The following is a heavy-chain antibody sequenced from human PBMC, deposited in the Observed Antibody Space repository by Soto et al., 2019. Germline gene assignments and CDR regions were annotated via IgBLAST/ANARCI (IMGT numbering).Heavy chain of an antibody. CDR2: INPNSGGT. J-gene: IGHJ4*02. V-gene: IGHV1-2*04. D-gene: IGHD2-15*01. Sequence: ASVKVSFKASGYTFTGYYMHWVRQAPGQGLEWMGWINPNSGGTNYAQKFQGWVTMTRDTSISTAYMELSRMRSDDTAVYYCARARGLGYCSGGSCYSFHYWGQGTLVTVSS. CDR1: GYTFTGYY. CDR3: ARARGLGYCSGGSCYSFHY.